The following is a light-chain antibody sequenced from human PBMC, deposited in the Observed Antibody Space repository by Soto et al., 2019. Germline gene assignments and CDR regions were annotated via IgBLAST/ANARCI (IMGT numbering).Light chain of an antibody. Sequence: EIVMTQSPATLSVSPGERATLSCRASQSVSSNLAWYQQKPGQAPRLLMYGASTRATGIPDRFSGSGSGTEFTLSISSLQSEDFSVYYWQQDNGWPPWTFGQGTKVELK. J-gene: IGKJ1*01. V-gene: IGKV3-15*01. CDR3: QQDNGWPPWT. CDR2: GAS. CDR1: QSVSSN.